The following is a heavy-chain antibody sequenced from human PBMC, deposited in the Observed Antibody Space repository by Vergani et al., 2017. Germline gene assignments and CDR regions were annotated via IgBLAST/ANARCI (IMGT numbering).Heavy chain of an antibody. Sequence: QVQLVESGGGLVTPGGSLRLSCAASGFTFSDYYMSWIRQAPGKGLEWVSYISSSSSYTNYADSVKGRFTISRDNAKNSLYLQMNSLRAEDTAVYYCARVGYYDSSGYLGWGQGTLVTVSS. CDR2: ISSSSSYT. CDR3: ARVGYYDSSGYLG. J-gene: IGHJ4*02. D-gene: IGHD3-22*01. V-gene: IGHV3-11*06. CDR1: GFTFSDYY.